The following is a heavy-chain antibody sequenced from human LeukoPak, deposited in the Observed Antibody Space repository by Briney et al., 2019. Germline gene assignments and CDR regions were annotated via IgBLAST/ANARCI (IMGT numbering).Heavy chain of an antibody. V-gene: IGHV3-48*03. Sequence: PGGSLRLSCAAPGFTFSTYEMHWVRQAPGKGLEWVSDISSSGSTMYHADSVKGRFTTSRDNAKNLLYLQMHSLRAEDTAVYYCSLLAVASPQDYWGQGTLVTVSS. CDR2: ISSSGSTM. D-gene: IGHD6-19*01. J-gene: IGHJ4*02. CDR1: GFTFSTYE. CDR3: SLLAVASPQDY.